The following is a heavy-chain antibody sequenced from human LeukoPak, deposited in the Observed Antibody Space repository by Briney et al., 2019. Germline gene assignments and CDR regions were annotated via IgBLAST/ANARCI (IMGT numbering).Heavy chain of an antibody. CDR1: GGSISSGGYY. Sequence: PSETLSLTCTVSGGSISSGGYYWSWIRQHPGKGLEWIGYIYYSGSTYYNPSLKSRVTISVDTSKNQFSLKLSSVTAADTAVYYCARVTGFSSSWYFDYWGQGTLVTVSS. V-gene: IGHV4-31*03. CDR3: ARVTGFSSSWYFDY. CDR2: IYYSGST. D-gene: IGHD6-13*01. J-gene: IGHJ4*02.